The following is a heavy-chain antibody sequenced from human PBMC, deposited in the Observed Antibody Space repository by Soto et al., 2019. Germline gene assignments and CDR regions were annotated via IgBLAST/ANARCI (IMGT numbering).Heavy chain of an antibody. V-gene: IGHV1-8*01. Sequence: QVQMVQSGAEVKKPGASVKVSCKASGYSFTSYDISWVRQATGQGLEWMGCVNPTSGNTDYAQKFQGRVTMTRDTSIITAYLELSSLRSEDTAVYYCASGPFVTDGYFDLWGRGTLVTVSS. CDR3: ASGPFVTDGYFDL. CDR2: VNPTSGNT. D-gene: IGHD1-20*01. CDR1: GYSFTSYD. J-gene: IGHJ2*01.